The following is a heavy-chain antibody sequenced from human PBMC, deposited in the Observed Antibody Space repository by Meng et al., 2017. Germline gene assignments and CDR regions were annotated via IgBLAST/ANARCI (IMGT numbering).Heavy chain of an antibody. D-gene: IGHD6-19*01. Sequence: GQLAATGGGLIQPGGSLRLSCTASGFSVTTSYMSWVRQAPGKGLEWVSVIYSGGSTYYADSVKGRFSISRDNSKNTLYLQMNSLRAEDTAVYFCARDSSSGWYHNYWGQGTLVTVSS. V-gene: IGHV3-53*02. CDR1: GFSVTTSY. CDR2: IYSGGST. CDR3: ARDSSSGWYHNY. J-gene: IGHJ4*02.